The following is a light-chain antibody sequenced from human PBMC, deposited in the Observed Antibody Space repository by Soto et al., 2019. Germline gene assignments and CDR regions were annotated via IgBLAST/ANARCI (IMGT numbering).Light chain of an antibody. CDR1: TSSIGRNN. Sequence: QSVLTQPPSASGTPGQRVTISCSGGTSSIGRNNVYWYQQLPGTAPKLVIYRNNQRPSGVPDRFSGSKSGTSASLAIRGLRSEDEADYYCAAWDDSLSGLYVFGTGTKLTVL. CDR2: RNN. V-gene: IGLV1-47*01. J-gene: IGLJ1*01. CDR3: AAWDDSLSGLYV.